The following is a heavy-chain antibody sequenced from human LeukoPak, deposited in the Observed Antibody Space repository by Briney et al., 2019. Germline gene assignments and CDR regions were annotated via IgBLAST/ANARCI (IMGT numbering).Heavy chain of an antibody. CDR3: ARGHLDMDRGVIIALDY. CDR2: INPNSGGT. D-gene: IGHD3-10*01. Sequence: ASVKVSCKASGYTFTGYYMHWVRQAPGQGLEWMGWINPNSGGTNYAQKFQGRVTMTRDTSISTAYMELSRLRSDDTAVYYCARGHLDMDRGVIIALDYWGQGTLVTVSS. CDR1: GYTFTGYY. V-gene: IGHV1-2*02. J-gene: IGHJ4*02.